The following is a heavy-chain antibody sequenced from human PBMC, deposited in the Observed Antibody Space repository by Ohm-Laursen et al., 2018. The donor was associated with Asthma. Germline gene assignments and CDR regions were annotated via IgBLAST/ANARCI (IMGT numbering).Heavy chain of an antibody. CDR1: GGSISSSSYY. V-gene: IGHV4-39*01. Sequence: TLSLTCTVSGGSISSSSYYWGWIRQPPGKGLEWIGSIYYSGSTYYNPSLKSRATISVNTSKNHFSLKLSFVTAADTAVYYCASYCTNGVCNIGATDYWGQGTLVTVSS. J-gene: IGHJ4*02. D-gene: IGHD2-8*01. CDR2: IYYSGST. CDR3: ASYCTNGVCNIGATDY.